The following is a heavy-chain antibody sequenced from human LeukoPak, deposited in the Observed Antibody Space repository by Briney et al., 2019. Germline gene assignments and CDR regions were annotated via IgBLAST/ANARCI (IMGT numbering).Heavy chain of an antibody. J-gene: IGHJ4*02. CDR1: GFTFSSYG. Sequence: PGGSLKLSCAASGFTFSSYGMHWVRQAPGKGLEWAAVISYDGSNKYYADSVKGRFTISRDNSKNTLYLQMNSLRAEDTAVYYCAKDWDGYNNFFDYWGQGTLVTVSS. D-gene: IGHD5-24*01. CDR2: ISYDGSNK. CDR3: AKDWDGYNNFFDY. V-gene: IGHV3-30*18.